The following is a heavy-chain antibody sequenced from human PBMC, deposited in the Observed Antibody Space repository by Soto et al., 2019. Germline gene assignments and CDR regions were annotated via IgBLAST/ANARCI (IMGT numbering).Heavy chain of an antibody. CDR3: ARGGLVQPAASPIDY. Sequence: PGGSLRLSSTASGFTFSDYYMSWIRPAPGKGLEWVSYIGSPGYTNYVDSVKGRFTISRDNAKNSLYLQMNSLGAEDTAVYYCARGGLVQPAASPIDYWGQGTLVTVSS. D-gene: IGHD2-2*01. CDR2: IGSPGYT. V-gene: IGHV3-11*06. J-gene: IGHJ4*02. CDR1: GFTFSDYY.